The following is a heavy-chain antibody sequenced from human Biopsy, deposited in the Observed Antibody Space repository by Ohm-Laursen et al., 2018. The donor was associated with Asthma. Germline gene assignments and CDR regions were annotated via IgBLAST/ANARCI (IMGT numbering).Heavy chain of an antibody. CDR3: ARKAGSCISTTCYSLDF. CDR2: INSVFGTT. Sequence: SSVKVSCKSLGGTFNTYVIGWVRQAPGQGLEWMGGINSVFGTTTYPQKFRGRVTITADDSTSTVYMELSSLRSEDTAVYYCARKAGSCISTTCYSLDFWGQGTLVTVSS. J-gene: IGHJ4*02. D-gene: IGHD2-2*01. V-gene: IGHV1-69*01. CDR1: GGTFNTYV.